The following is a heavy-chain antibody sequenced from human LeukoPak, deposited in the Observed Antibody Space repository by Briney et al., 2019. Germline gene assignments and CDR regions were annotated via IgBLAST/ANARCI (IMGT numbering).Heavy chain of an antibody. J-gene: IGHJ4*01. CDR1: EFNFFSYG. V-gene: IGHV3-74*01. Sequence: GGSLRLSCVASEFNFFSYGMQWVRQAPGKGLVWVSRIFTDGTTTSYADSVKGRFTISRDNAKNTLYLQMNSLRAEDTAVYYCARELPREVTLDYWGQGTLVTASP. D-gene: IGHD2-21*02. CDR2: IFTDGTTT. CDR3: ARELPREVTLDY.